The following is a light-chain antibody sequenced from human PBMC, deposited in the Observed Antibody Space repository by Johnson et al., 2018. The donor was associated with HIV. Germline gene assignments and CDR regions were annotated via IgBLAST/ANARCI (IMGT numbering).Light chain of an antibody. CDR1: SSNIGNNY. Sequence: QSVLTQPPSVSAAPGQKVTISCSGSSSNIGNNYVSWYQQVPGTAPKLLIYENNKRPSGIPDRFSGSKSGTSATLGITGLQTGDEADYYCGTWDTSLSAGGVFGTGTKVTGL. V-gene: IGLV1-51*02. CDR3: GTWDTSLSAGGV. CDR2: ENN. J-gene: IGLJ1*01.